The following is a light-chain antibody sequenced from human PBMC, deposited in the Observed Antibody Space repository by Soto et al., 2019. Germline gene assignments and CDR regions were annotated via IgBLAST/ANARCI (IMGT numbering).Light chain of an antibody. CDR1: SSDVGSYNL. V-gene: IGLV2-14*02. Sequence: QSVLTQPASVSGSPGQSITISCTGTSSDVGSYNLVCWYQQHPGKAPNLMIYDVSNRPTGVSNRFSGSKSGNTASLTISGLQAEDEADYYCSSYTSSSTPYVFGPGTKLTVL. J-gene: IGLJ1*01. CDR2: DVS. CDR3: SSYTSSSTPYV.